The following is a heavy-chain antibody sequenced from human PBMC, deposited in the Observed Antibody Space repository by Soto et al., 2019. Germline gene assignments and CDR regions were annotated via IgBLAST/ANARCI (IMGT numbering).Heavy chain of an antibody. J-gene: IGHJ6*02. CDR2: IYPGDSDT. V-gene: IGHV5-51*01. Sequence: GESLKISCKGSGYTFTNYWIGWVRQMPGKGLEWMGIIYPGDSDTRYSPSFEGRVTISADKSITTAYLQWSSLKASDTAMYYCASHSGNYCPLQRTLYYYYGMDVWGHGTTVTVSS. D-gene: IGHD1-26*01. CDR1: GYTFTNYW. CDR3: ASHSGNYCPLQRTLYYYYGMDV.